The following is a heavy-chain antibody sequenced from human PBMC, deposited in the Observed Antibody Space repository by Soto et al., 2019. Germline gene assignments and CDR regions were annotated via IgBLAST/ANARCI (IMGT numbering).Heavy chain of an antibody. CDR1: GYTFTTYD. CDR2: MSPNSGAT. CDR3: ARGVDAGVDV. D-gene: IGHD1-1*01. V-gene: IGHV1-8*01. J-gene: IGHJ6*02. Sequence: QVQLVQSGAEVTKPGASVKVSCKASGYTFTTYDINWVRQATGQGLEWLGWMSPNSGATGYAQKFQGRVTMTRDTSMTTAYMELSNLRSEDTAMYYYARGVDAGVDVWGQGTTVTVSS.